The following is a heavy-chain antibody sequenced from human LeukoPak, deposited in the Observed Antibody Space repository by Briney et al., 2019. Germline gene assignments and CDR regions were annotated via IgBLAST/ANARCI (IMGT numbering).Heavy chain of an antibody. J-gene: IGHJ5*02. CDR3: ARRSAARLNWFDP. CDR2: IYPGDSET. Sequence: RGKSLKISCKGSGYRFTSYWIGWVRQMPGKGLEWMGIIYPGDSETIYSPSFQGQATMSADKSTSTAYLQWSSLKASDTAMYYCARRSAARLNWFDPWGQGTLVTVSS. V-gene: IGHV5-51*01. D-gene: IGHD6-6*01. CDR1: GYRFTSYW.